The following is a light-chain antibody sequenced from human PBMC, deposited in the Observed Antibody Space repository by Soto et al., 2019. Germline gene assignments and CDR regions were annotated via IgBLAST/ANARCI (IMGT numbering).Light chain of an antibody. CDR2: GAS. CDR3: QHYDSLPIT. CDR1: QSVSSSY. Sequence: EIVLTHAPGTLSFSPGEIATLSFRASQSVSSSYLAWYQQKPGQPPRLLIYGASSRATGIPDRFSGSGSGTDFTLTISRLEPEDFAVFYCQHYDSLPITFGQGTRLEIK. V-gene: IGKV3-20*01. J-gene: IGKJ5*01.